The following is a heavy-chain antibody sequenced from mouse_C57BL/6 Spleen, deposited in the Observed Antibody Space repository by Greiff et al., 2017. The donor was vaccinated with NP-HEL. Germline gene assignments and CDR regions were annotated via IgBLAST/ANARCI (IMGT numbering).Heavy chain of an antibody. CDR3: ASDYYGSRSFAY. Sequence: VHLVESGPGLVAPSQSLSITCTVSGFSLTSYGVDWVRQSPGKGLEWLGVIWGVGSTNYNSALKSRLSISKDNSKSQVFLKMNSLQTDDTAMYYCASDYYGSRSFAYWGQGTLVTVSA. V-gene: IGHV2-6*01. CDR2: IWGVGST. D-gene: IGHD1-1*01. CDR1: GFSLTSYG. J-gene: IGHJ3*01.